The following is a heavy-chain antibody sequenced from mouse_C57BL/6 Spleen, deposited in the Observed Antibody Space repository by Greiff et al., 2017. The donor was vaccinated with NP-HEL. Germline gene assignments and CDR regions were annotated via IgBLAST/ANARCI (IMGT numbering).Heavy chain of an antibody. CDR1: GYTFTSYW. J-gene: IGHJ4*01. CDR2: IYPGSGST. Sequence: VQLQQPGAELVKPGASVKMSCKASGYTFTSYWITWVKQRPGQGLEWIGDIYPGSGSTNYNEKFKSKATLTVDTSSSTAYMQRSSLTSEDSAVYYCARQLTGYAMDYWGQGTSVTVSS. CDR3: ARQLTGYAMDY. D-gene: IGHD4-1*01. V-gene: IGHV1-55*01.